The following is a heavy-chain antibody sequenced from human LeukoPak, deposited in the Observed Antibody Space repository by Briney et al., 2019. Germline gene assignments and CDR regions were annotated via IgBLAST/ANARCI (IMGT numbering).Heavy chain of an antibody. J-gene: IGHJ4*02. CDR3: ASEDSSGPYRWYFDY. D-gene: IGHD3-22*01. V-gene: IGHV1-2*02. Sequence: ASVKVSCKASGYTFTGYYMHWVRQAPGQGLEWMGWIYPNSGGTKYAQKFQGRVTMTRDTSTSTVYMELSSLRSEDTAVYYCASEDSSGPYRWYFDYWGQGTLVTVSS. CDR2: IYPNSGGT. CDR1: GYTFTGYY.